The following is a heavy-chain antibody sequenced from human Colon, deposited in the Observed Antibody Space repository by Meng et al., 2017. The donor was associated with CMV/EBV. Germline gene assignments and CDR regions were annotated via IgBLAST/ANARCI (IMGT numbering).Heavy chain of an antibody. CDR1: GFTFSSYW. Sequence: GESLKISRATSGFTFSSYWMHWVRQAPGKGLGWVSRVNSDGTSTSYADSVKARFTISRDNADNTLYLQMNSQRAEDTAVYYCTRGNSHAHDYWGQGTLVTVSS. CDR3: TRGNSHAHDY. J-gene: IGHJ4*02. CDR2: VNSDGTST. V-gene: IGHV3-74*01. D-gene: IGHD4-23*01.